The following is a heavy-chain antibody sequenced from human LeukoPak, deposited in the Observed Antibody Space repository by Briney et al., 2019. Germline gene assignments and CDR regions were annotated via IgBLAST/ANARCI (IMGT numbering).Heavy chain of an antibody. V-gene: IGHV1-24*01. J-gene: IGHJ4*02. CDR2: FDLEDGET. D-gene: IGHD3-22*01. CDR3: ATVKAYDYDSSGYFPPFRY. Sequence: GASVQVSRKVSGYTLTELSMHWVRQAPGKGLEWLGRFDLEDGETIYAQKFQGRVTMNEDTSTDTAYMEVSSLRSEDTAVYYCATVKAYDYDSSGYFPPFRYWGQGTLVTVSS. CDR1: GYTLTELS.